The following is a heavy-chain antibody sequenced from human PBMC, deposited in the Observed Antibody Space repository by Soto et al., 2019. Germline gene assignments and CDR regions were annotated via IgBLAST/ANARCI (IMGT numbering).Heavy chain of an antibody. V-gene: IGHV1-58*01. CDR3: AARGGRVSYMDV. J-gene: IGHJ6*03. Sequence: GGPVKVSCKASGFTFSNSALQWVRQARGQHLEWLGWIAVGSGNTNYAQRFQERVTITRDMSTSTAYMELNSLRSDDTAVYYCAARGGRVSYMDVWGKGTTVTVSS. D-gene: IGHD2-15*01. CDR2: IAVGSGNT. CDR1: GFTFSNSA.